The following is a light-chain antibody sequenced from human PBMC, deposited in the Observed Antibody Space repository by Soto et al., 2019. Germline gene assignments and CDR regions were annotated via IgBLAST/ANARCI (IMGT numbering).Light chain of an antibody. CDR3: QQRSNWPRT. CDR1: QSISNN. V-gene: IGKV3-11*01. Sequence: EIVMTQSPATLSVSPGERATLSCRASQSISNNLAWYQHKPGQAPRLLIYHASRRATGTPDRFSVSGSGTDFTLTISSLEPEDFAVYYCQQRSNWPRTFGQGTKVDIK. CDR2: HAS. J-gene: IGKJ1*01.